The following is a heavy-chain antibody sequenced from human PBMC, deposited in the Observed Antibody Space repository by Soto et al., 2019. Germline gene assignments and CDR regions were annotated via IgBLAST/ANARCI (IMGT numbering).Heavy chain of an antibody. CDR2: IYHSGST. V-gene: IGHV4-4*02. D-gene: IGHD2-15*01. CDR3: ARAGRGYCSGGSCYSGLHGMDV. J-gene: IGHJ6*02. CDR1: GGSISSSNW. Sequence: PSETLSLTCAVSGGSISSSNWWSLGRQPAGKGLEWIGEIYHSGSTNYNPSLKSRVTISVDKSKNQFSLKLSSVTAADTAVYYCARAGRGYCSGGSCYSGLHGMDVWGQGTTVTVS.